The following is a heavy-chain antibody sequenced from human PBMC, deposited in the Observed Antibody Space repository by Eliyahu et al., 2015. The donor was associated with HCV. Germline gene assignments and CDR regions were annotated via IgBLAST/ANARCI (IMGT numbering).Heavy chain of an antibody. CDR2: ISWNSGXI. CDR1: GFXFXDXA. D-gene: IGHD2-15*01. Sequence: EVQLVESGGGLVQPGRSLRLXCAASGFXFXDXAXXWARQAPGXGLGWVSGISWNSGXIGYADSVKGRFTISRDNAKNSLYLQMNSLRAEDTALYYCAKDPSSVGDCSGGSCHGDYWGQGTLVTVSS. J-gene: IGHJ4*02. V-gene: IGHV3-9*01. CDR3: AKDPSSVGDCSGGSCHGDY.